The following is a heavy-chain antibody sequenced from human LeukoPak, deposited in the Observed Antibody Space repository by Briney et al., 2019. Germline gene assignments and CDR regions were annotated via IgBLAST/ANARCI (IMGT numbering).Heavy chain of an antibody. CDR2: ISSNGGST. J-gene: IGHJ4*02. D-gene: IGHD6-6*01. CDR1: GFTFRSYG. Sequence: PGGSLRLSCAASGFTFRSYGMHWVRQAPGKGLEYVAAISSNGGSTDYANSVKGRFTMSRDNSKNTLYLQMGSLRAEDMAVYYCARISSSYDYDYWGQGTLVTVSS. CDR3: ARISSSYDYDY. V-gene: IGHV3-64*01.